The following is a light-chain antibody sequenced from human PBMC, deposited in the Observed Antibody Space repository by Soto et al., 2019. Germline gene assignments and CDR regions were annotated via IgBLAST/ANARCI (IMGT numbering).Light chain of an antibody. CDR1: QSISSW. V-gene: IGKV1-5*01. CDR3: QQYSSYSPLT. Sequence: DIPMTQSPSTLSASVGCRLAISCRAGQSISSWLAWYQQKPAKAPKLLXYDAYSLESGTPSRFSGRRSGTEFTLTIASVQPEDFATYYCQQYSSYSPLTFGGGTKVDI. CDR2: DAY. J-gene: IGKJ4*01.